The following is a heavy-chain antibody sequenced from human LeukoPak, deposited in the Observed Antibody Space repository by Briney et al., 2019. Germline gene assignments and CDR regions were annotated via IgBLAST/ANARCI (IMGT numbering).Heavy chain of an antibody. CDR3: ARAEVSGSYLRFDY. CDR1: RGTFSSYA. J-gene: IGHJ4*02. D-gene: IGHD3-16*02. Sequence: GSSVQVSCKASRGTFSSYAISWVRQAPGQGLEWMGGIIPIVGTANYAQKFQGRVTITADKSTSTAYMELNSGISEDTTVYCCARAEVSGSYLRFDYWGQGTLVTVSS. CDR2: IIPIVGTA. V-gene: IGHV1-69*06.